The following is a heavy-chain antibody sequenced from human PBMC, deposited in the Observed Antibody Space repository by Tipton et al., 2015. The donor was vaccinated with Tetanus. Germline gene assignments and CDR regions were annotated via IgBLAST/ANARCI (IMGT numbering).Heavy chain of an antibody. D-gene: IGHD2-15*01. V-gene: IGHV4-34*01. CDR2: VYYNGNA. CDR3: ATQADNWFDP. J-gene: IGHJ5*02. CDR1: GGSFSGYY. Sequence: AGLVKPSETLSLTCAVHGGSFSGYYWAWIRQSPGKGLEWIGSVYYNGNALYYPSLNSRVTKSINRSKNQFSLRLRSVTAADAAVYYCATQADNWFDPWGPGTLVTVSS.